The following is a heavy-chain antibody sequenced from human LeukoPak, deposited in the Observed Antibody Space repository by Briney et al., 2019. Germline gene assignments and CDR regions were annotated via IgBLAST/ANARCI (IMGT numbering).Heavy chain of an antibody. J-gene: IGHJ4*02. CDR3: AISHEKYY. D-gene: IGHD1-14*01. CDR1: GFTFSSYA. Sequence: GGSLRLSCAASGFTFSSYAMRWVRQAPGKGLEWVSAISGSGGSTYYADSVKGRFTISRENNKKTLYMQKKRLRAEYTAVYYFAISHEKYYWGQGTLVTVSS. V-gene: IGHV3-23*01. CDR2: ISGSGGST.